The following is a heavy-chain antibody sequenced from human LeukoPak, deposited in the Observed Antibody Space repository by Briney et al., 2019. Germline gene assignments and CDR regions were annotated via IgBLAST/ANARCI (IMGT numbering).Heavy chain of an antibody. CDR1: GFTFSAYW. V-gene: IGHV3-7*03. Sequence: GGSLRLSCAAYGFTFSAYWMTWVRQAPGKGLEWVANIKEDGSEKYYVDSVKGRFTISRDNAKNSLYPQMNSLRAEDTAVYYCARNMVRGVIIAYWGQGTLVTVSS. J-gene: IGHJ4*02. D-gene: IGHD3-10*01. CDR2: IKEDGSEK. CDR3: ARNMVRGVIIAY.